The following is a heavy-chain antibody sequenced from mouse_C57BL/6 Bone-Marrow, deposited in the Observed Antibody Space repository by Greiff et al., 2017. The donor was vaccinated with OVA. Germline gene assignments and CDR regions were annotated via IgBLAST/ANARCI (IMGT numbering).Heavy chain of an antibody. CDR1: GYSFTGYY. V-gene: IGHV1-42*01. J-gene: IGHJ3*01. CDR3: ARRRILAY. Sequence: EVKLQESGPELVKPGASVKISCKASGYSFTGYYMNWVKQSPEKSLEWIGEINPSTGGTTYNQKFKAKATLTVDKSSSTAYMQLKSLTSEDSAVYYCARRRILAYWGQGTLVTVSA. CDR2: INPSTGGT.